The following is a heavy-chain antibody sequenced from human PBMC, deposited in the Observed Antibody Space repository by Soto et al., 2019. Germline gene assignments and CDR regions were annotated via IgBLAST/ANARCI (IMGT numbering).Heavy chain of an antibody. V-gene: IGHV1-69*08. CDR1: GGTFSSYT. Sequence: QVQLVQSGAEVKKPGSSVKVSCKASGGTFSSYTISWVRQAPGQGLEWMGRIIPILGIANYAQKVKGRVPITADKSTSNAYMELSSLRSEYTAVYYCAREGRGGYSYGFDYWGQGTLVTVSS. J-gene: IGHJ4*02. CDR2: IIPILGIA. D-gene: IGHD5-18*01. CDR3: AREGRGGYSYGFDY.